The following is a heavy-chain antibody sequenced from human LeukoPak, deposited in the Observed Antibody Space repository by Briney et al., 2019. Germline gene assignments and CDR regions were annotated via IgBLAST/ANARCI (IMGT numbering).Heavy chain of an antibody. CDR1: GGSISSYY. Sequence: SETLSLTCTVSGGSISSYYWSWIRQPAGKGLERIGRIYTSGSTNYNPSLKSRVTMSVDTSKNQFSLKLSSVTAADTAVYYCARDSKQWLVRGWFDPWGQGTLVTVSS. J-gene: IGHJ5*02. CDR3: ARDSKQWLVRGWFDP. D-gene: IGHD6-19*01. CDR2: IYTSGST. V-gene: IGHV4-4*07.